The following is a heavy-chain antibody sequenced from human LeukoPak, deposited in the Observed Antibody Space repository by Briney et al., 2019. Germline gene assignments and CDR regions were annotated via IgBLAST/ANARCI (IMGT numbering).Heavy chain of an antibody. D-gene: IGHD6-13*01. CDR3: ARGPFSGIAANFDY. J-gene: IGHJ4*02. CDR2: ISPSSSYI. CDR1: GFTFSSSS. V-gene: IGHV3-21*06. Sequence: GGSLRLSCAASGFTFSSSSMSWVRQAPGKRLEFISSISPSSSYIYYADSVKGRFTISRDDAKNSLFLQMDSLIAEDTAVYYCARGPFSGIAANFDYWGQGTLVTVSS.